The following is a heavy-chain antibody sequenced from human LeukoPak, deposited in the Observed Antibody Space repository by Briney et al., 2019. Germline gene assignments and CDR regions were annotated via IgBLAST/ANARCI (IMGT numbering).Heavy chain of an antibody. J-gene: IGHJ4*02. Sequence: SGGSLRLSCAASGFTFSNYAMTWVRQAPGKGLEWVSAISDSGGSTFYADSVKGRFTISRDNSKNTLYLQMNSLRAEDTAVYYCAKRQGDYWGQGTLVTVSP. CDR1: GFTFSNYA. CDR3: AKRQGDY. CDR2: ISDSGGST. V-gene: IGHV3-23*01.